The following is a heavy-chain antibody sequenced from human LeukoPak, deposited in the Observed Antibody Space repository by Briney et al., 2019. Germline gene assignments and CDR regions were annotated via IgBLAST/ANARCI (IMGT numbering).Heavy chain of an antibody. Sequence: KPGGSLRLSCEASGFTFSSYSMNWVRQAPGEGLEWVSSMSSSSTYIYYADSVKGRFTISRDNAKKSLYLQMNSLRAEDTAVYYCARGGTAAATHMSFDFWGQGTLVTVSS. CDR3: ARGGTAAATHMSFDF. J-gene: IGHJ4*02. CDR2: MSSSSTYI. V-gene: IGHV3-21*01. CDR1: GFTFSSYS. D-gene: IGHD6-13*01.